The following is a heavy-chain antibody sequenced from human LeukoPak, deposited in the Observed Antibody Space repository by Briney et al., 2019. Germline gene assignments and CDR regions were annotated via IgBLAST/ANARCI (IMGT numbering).Heavy chain of an antibody. CDR3: ARVGLELRRAGFDP. Sequence: ASVKVSCKASGYTFTSYGISWVRQAPGQGLECMGWISAYNGNTNYPQKLQGRVTMTTDTSTSTAYMELRSLRSDDPAVYYCARVGLELRRAGFDPWGQGTLVTVSS. CDR1: GYTFTSYG. J-gene: IGHJ5*02. D-gene: IGHD1-7*01. V-gene: IGHV1-18*01. CDR2: ISAYNGNT.